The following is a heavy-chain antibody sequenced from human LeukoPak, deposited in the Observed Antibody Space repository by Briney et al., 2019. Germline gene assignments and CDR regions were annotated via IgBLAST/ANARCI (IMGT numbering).Heavy chain of an antibody. D-gene: IGHD3-16*02. CDR3: ARDKGSGAFGGVIVKGSYYFDY. J-gene: IGHJ4*02. V-gene: IGHV3-74*01. CDR1: GFTFSSYW. Sequence: GGSLRLSCAASGFTFSSYWMHWVRQAPGKGLVWVSRINSDGSSTSYADSVKGRFTISRDNAKNSLYLQMNSLRAEDTAVYYCARDKGSGAFGGVIVKGSYYFDYWGQGTLVTVSS. CDR2: INSDGSST.